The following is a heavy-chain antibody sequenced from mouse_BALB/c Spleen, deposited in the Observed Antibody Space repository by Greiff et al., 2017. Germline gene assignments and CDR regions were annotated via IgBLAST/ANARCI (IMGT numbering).Heavy chain of an antibody. D-gene: IGHD2-10*02. CDR1: GYSFTDYI. Sequence: EVQLQQTGPELVKPGASVKISCKASGYSFTDYIMLWVKQSHGKSLEWIGNINPYYGSTSYNLKFKGKATLTVDKSSSTAYMQLNSLTSEDSAVYYCAREAKYGNYEGAMDYWGQGTSVTVSS. CDR2: INPYYGST. CDR3: AREAKYGNYEGAMDY. J-gene: IGHJ4*01. V-gene: IGHV1-39*01.